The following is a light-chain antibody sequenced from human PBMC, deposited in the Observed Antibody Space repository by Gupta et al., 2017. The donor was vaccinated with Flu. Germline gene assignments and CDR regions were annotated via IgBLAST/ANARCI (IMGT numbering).Light chain of an antibody. CDR2: KDT. CDR3: QSADSSGTVV. V-gene: IGLV3-25*03. J-gene: IGLJ2*01. CDR1: ALPKKY. Sequence: SYELTQPPSVSVSPGQTARITCSGDALPKKYASWYQQKPGQAPVLLIFKDTETPSGIPARFSGSTSGTTVTLTITGGQAEDEADYYCQSADSSGTVVFGGGTKLAVL.